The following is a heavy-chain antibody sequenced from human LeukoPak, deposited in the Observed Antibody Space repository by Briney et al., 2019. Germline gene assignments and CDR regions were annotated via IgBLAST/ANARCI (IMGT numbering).Heavy chain of an antibody. CDR3: ARVRSGYYHDAFDI. CDR1: GFTFSDYY. D-gene: IGHD3-22*01. J-gene: IGHJ3*02. V-gene: IGHV3-11*04. CDR2: ISSSGSTI. Sequence: PGGSLRLSCAASGFTFSDYYMSWIRQAPGKGREGVSYISSSGSTIYYADFVKGRFTISRDNAKNSLHLQMNSLRVEDTAVYYCARVRSGYYHDAFDIWGQGTMVTVSS.